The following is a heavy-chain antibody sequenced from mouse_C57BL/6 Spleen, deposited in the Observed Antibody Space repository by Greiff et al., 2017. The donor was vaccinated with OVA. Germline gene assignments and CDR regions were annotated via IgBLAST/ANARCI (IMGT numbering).Heavy chain of an antibody. CDR1: GYTFTSYW. V-gene: IGHV1-64*01. J-gene: IGHJ4*01. Sequence: QVQLQQPGAELVKPGASVKLSCKASGYTFTSYWMHWVKQRPGQGLEWIGMIHPNSGSTNYNEKLKSKATLTVDKSSSTAYMQLSSLTSEDSAVYYCARGALSWMDYWGQGTSVTVSS. D-gene: IGHD1-1*02. CDR2: IHPNSGST. CDR3: ARGALSWMDY.